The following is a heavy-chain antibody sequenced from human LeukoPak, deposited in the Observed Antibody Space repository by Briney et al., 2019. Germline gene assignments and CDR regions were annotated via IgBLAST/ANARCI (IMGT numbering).Heavy chain of an antibody. D-gene: IGHD2-21*02. CDR1: GGSISSSDSY. J-gene: IGHJ6*03. CDR2: MYYSGST. V-gene: IGHV4-39*07. CDR3: ARDVAYCGGDCYSDYYYYMDV. Sequence: SETLSLTCTVSGGSISSSDSYWGWIRQPPGKGLEWIGSMYYSGSTYYNPSLKSRVTISVDTSKNQLSLKLSSVTAADTAVYYCARDVAYCGGDCYSDYYYYMDVWGKGTTVTVSS.